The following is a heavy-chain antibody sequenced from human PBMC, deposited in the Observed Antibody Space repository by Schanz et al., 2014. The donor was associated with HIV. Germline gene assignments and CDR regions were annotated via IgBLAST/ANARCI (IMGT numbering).Heavy chain of an antibody. V-gene: IGHV1-8*02. Sequence: QVQLVQSGAEVKKPGSSVKVSCKASGGTFMTYAISWVRQATGQGLEWMGWMNPNSGHTDYAQKFQGRVTMTSDTSTSTAYMELRSLRSEDTAVYYCARGDRDDFWSGAAIWGQGTLVTVSS. J-gene: IGHJ4*02. CDR1: GGTFMTYA. CDR3: ARGDRDDFWSGAAI. D-gene: IGHD3-3*01. CDR2: MNPNSGHT.